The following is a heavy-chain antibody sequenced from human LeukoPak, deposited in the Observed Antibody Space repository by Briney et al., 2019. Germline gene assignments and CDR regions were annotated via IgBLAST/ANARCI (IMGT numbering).Heavy chain of an antibody. CDR2: ISYDGSNK. J-gene: IGHJ4*02. V-gene: IGHV3-30*04. Sequence: GRSLRLSCAASGFTFSSYAMHWVRQAPGKGLEWVAVISYDGSNKYYADSVKGRFTISRDNSKNTLYLQMNSLRAEDTAVYYCARGDDIVAVPAAMTLFGSLDYWGQGTLVTVSS. CDR3: ARGDDIVAVPAAMTLFGSLDY. CDR1: GFTFSSYA. D-gene: IGHD2-2*01.